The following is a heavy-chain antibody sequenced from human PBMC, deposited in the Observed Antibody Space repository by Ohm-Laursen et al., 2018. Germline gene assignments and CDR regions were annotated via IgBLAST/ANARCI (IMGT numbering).Heavy chain of an antibody. CDR2: TYYTSKWYN. D-gene: IGHD4-11*01. V-gene: IGHV6-1*01. CDR1: GDSVSSNSVA. Sequence: SETLSLTCAISGDSVSSNSVAWNWIRQSPSRGLEWLGRTYYTSKWYNDYAVSVESRITINPDTSKNQFSLQLNSVTPDDTAVYYCARHKTTVTGTGWSLYYFDNWGQGTLVTVSS. J-gene: IGHJ4*02. CDR3: ARHKTTVTGTGWSLYYFDN.